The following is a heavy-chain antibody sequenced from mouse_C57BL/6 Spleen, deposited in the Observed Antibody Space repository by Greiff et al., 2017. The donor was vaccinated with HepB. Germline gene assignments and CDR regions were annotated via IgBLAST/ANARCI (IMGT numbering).Heavy chain of an antibody. CDR1: GYTFTSYW. V-gene: IGHV1-5*01. J-gene: IGHJ2*01. Sequence: VQLQQPGAELVMPGASVKMSCKTSGYTFTSYWMHWVKQRPGQGLEWIGAIYPGNSDTSYNQKFKGKAKLTAVTSASTAYMELSSLTNEDSAVYYCTRYRLLLWDYWGQGTTLTVSS. CDR3: TRYRLLLWDY. CDR2: IYPGNSDT. D-gene: IGHD1-1*02.